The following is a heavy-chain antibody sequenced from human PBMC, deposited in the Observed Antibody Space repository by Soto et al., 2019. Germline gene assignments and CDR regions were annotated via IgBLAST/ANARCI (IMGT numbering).Heavy chain of an antibody. CDR1: GGTFSSYT. CDR2: IIPILGIA. CDR3: ARRRTGQGYGMDV. Sequence: QVQLVQSGAEVKKPGSSVKVSCKASGGTFSSYTISWVRQAPGQGLEWMGRIIPILGIANYAQKFQGRVRITADKSTSTAYMELSSLRSEDTAVYYCARRRTGQGYGMDVWGQGTTVTVSS. J-gene: IGHJ6*02. V-gene: IGHV1-69*02.